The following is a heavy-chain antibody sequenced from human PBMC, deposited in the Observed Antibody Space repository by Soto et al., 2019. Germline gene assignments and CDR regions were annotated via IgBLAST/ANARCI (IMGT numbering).Heavy chain of an antibody. CDR3: ARGQPPYCSGGSCSNDYYYYGMDV. D-gene: IGHD2-15*01. V-gene: IGHV4-31*03. Sequence: TLSLTCTVSGGSISSGGYYWSWIRQHPGKGLEWIGYIYYSGSTYYNPSLKSRVTISVDTSKNKFSLKLSSVTAADTAVYYCARGQPPYCSGGSCSNDYYYYGMDVWGQGTTVTVSS. CDR2: IYYSGST. CDR1: GGSISSGGYY. J-gene: IGHJ6*02.